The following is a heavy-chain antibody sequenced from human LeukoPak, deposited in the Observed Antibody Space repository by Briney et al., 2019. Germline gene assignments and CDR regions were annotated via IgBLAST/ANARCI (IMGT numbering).Heavy chain of an antibody. CDR1: GLTFDDYA. CDR3: VRDRHYIGNREVRFPY. D-gene: IGHD3-10*01. V-gene: IGHV3-43D*03. Sequence: GGSLRLSCAASGLTFDDYAMHWVRQAPGKGLEWVSLISWDGGSTYYADSVKGRFTISRDNAKNSLDLQMNSLRVEDTAVYYCVRDRHYIGNREVRFPYWGQGALVTVSS. J-gene: IGHJ4*02. CDR2: ISWDGGST.